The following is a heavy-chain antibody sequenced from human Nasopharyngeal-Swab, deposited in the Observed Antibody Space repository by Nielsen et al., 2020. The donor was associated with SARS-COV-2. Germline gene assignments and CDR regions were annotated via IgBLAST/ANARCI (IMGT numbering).Heavy chain of an antibody. CDR2: ISSSCTYI. CDR3: ARDGLDYDFWSAYFMDV. J-gene: IGHJ6*02. V-gene: IGHV3-21*01. D-gene: IGHD3-3*01. CDR1: GFTFSNYN. Sequence: GGSLRLSCAASGFTFSNYNMNWVRQAPGKGLEWVSSISSSCTYIYYADSVKGRFTISRDNTKNSLSLQMNSLRAEDTAVYYCARDGLDYDFWSAYFMDVWGQGTTVTVSS.